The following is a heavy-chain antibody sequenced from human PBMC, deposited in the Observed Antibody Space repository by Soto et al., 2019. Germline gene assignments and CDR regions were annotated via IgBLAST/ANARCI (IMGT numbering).Heavy chain of an antibody. V-gene: IGHV1-46*01. J-gene: IGHJ4*02. CDR3: ARDGRGGHDSSGYLQL. D-gene: IGHD3-22*01. CDR2: INPSGGST. CDR1: GYTFTSYY. Sequence: ASVKVSCKASGYTFTSYYMHWVRQAPGQGLEWMERINPSGGSTSYAQKFQGRVTMTRDTSTSTVYMELSSLRSEDTAVYYCARDGRGGHDSSGYLQLWGQGTLVTVSS.